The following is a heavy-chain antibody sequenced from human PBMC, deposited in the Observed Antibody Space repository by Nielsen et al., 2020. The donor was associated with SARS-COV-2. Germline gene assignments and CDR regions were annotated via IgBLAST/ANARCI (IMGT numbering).Heavy chain of an antibody. CDR2: ISAYNGNT. J-gene: IGHJ2*01. Sequence: ASVKVSCKASGYTFTSYGISWVRQAPGQGLEWMGWISAYNGNTNYAQKLQGRVTITADKSTSTAYMELSSLRSEDTAVYYCARGGGNLYWYFDLWGRGTLVTVSS. CDR1: GYTFTSYG. V-gene: IGHV1-18*01. D-gene: IGHD4-23*01. CDR3: ARGGGNLYWYFDL.